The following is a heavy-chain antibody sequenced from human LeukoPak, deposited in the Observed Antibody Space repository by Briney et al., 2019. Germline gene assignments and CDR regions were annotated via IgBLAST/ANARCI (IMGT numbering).Heavy chain of an antibody. V-gene: IGHV1-18*04. CDR1: GYTFTGYY. CDR2: ISAYNGNT. Sequence: AASVKVSCKASGYTFTGYYMHWVRQAPGQGLEWMGWISAYNGNTNYAQKLQGRVTMTTDTSTSTAYMELRSLRSDDTAVYYCARVEMNYDSSGYYYVRAFDYWGQGTLVTVSS. D-gene: IGHD3-22*01. CDR3: ARVEMNYDSSGYYYVRAFDY. J-gene: IGHJ4*02.